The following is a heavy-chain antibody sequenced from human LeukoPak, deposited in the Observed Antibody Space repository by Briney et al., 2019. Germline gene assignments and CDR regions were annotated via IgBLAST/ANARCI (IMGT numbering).Heavy chain of an antibody. CDR2: IYYSGST. Sequence: SETLSLTCTVSGGSISSGDYYWSWIRQPPGKGLEWIGYIYYSGSTYYNPSLKSRVTISVDTSKNQFSLKLSSVTAADTAVYYCARDKVEYSSSSPSYYFDYWGQGTLVTVSS. D-gene: IGHD6-6*01. J-gene: IGHJ4*02. CDR3: ARDKVEYSSSSPSYYFDY. CDR1: GGSISSGDYY. V-gene: IGHV4-30-4*08.